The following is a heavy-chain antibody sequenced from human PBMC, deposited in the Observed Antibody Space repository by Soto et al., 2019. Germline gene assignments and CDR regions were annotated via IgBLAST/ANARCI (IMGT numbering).Heavy chain of an antibody. J-gene: IGHJ4*02. D-gene: IGHD5-12*01. V-gene: IGHV3-11*06. Sequence: GGSLRLSCGASGFTFSDYYMNWIRQAPGKGLEWVSYISGGSNYTNYADSVKGRFTISRDNAKNSLYLQMNSLRAEDTAVYYCARGNTGYELFDYWGRGTLVTVSS. CDR2: ISGGSNYT. CDR1: GFTFSDYY. CDR3: ARGNTGYELFDY.